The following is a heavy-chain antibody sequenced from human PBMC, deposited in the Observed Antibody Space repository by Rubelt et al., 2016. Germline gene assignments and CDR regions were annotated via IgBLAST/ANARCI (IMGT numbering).Heavy chain of an antibody. D-gene: IGHD3-22*01. V-gene: IGHV4-59*01. CDR3: ARGSGYFRPYYFDY. J-gene: IGHJ4*02. CDR1: GGSISSYY. Sequence: QVQLQESGPGLVKPSETLSLTCTVSGGSISSYYWSWIRQPPGKGLEWIGYIYYSGSTHYNPSLKSRVTISVDTSKNQFSLKLSSVTAADTAVYYCARGSGYFRPYYFDYWGQGTLVTVSS. CDR2: IYYSGST.